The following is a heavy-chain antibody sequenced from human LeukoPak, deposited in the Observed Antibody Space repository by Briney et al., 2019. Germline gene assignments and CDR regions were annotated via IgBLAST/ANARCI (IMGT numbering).Heavy chain of an antibody. V-gene: IGHV3-21*01. Sequence: AGYLSLSCSAYAFTFTSYSMNWVRKGPGKGLEWVSSISRSSRYIYYADSVKGRFTISRDNAKNSLYLQMNSLRAEDTAVYYCARDYYGDYYFDSWGQGTLVTVSS. CDR2: ISRSSRYI. D-gene: IGHD4-17*01. J-gene: IGHJ4*02. CDR1: AFTFTSYS. CDR3: ARDYYGDYYFDS.